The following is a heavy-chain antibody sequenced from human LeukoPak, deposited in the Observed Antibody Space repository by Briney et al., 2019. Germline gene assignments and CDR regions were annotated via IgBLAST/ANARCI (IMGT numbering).Heavy chain of an antibody. D-gene: IGHD6-19*01. CDR1: GYTFTGCY. Sequence: ASVKVSCKASGYTFTGCYMHWVRQAPGQGLEWMGWINPNSGGTNYAQKFQGRVTMTRDTSISTAYMELSRLRSDDTAVYYCARGSGYSSGWITDYWGQGTLVTVSS. CDR3: ARGSGYSSGWITDY. CDR2: INPNSGGT. V-gene: IGHV1-2*02. J-gene: IGHJ4*02.